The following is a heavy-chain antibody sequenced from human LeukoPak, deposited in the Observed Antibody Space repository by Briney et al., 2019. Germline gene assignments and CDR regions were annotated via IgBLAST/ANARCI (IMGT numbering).Heavy chain of an antibody. D-gene: IGHD3-22*01. V-gene: IGHV4-34*01. CDR2: INHSGST. CDR1: GGSFSGYY. J-gene: IGHJ4*02. CDR3: ARGHSVPLYDSSGYYYFPYFDY. Sequence: SETLSLTCAVYGGSFSGYYWSWIRQPPGKGLEWIGEINHSGSTNYNPSLKSRVTISVETSKNQFSLKRSSVTAADTAVYYCARGHSVPLYDSSGYYYFPYFDYWGQGTLVTVSS.